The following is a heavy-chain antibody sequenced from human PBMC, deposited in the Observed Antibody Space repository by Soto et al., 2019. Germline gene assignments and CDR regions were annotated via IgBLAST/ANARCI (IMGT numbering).Heavy chain of an antibody. CDR3: ARGRDGGNSVGWFDP. J-gene: IGHJ5*02. D-gene: IGHD2-21*02. CDR2: MHPNSGNT. CDR1: GYTFTSYD. V-gene: IGHV1-8*01. Sequence: QVQLVQSGAEVKKPGASVKVSCKASGYTFTSYDINWVRQAPAQGLEWMGWMHPNSGNTGYAQKFQGRVTRTRNTSRGTAYMELGSRRAEDTAVYYCARGRDGGNSVGWFDPWGQGTLVAVAS.